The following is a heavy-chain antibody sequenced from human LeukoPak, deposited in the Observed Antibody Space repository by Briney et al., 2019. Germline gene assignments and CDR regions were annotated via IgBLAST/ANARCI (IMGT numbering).Heavy chain of an antibody. V-gene: IGHV1-69*13. CDR2: IIPIFGTA. CDR3: ARHYGDYDISRTLFGY. Sequence: SVKVSCKASGGTFSSYAVSWVRQAPGQGLEWMGGIIPIFGTANYAQKFQGRVTITADESTSTAYMELSSLRSEDTAVYYCARHYGDYDISRTLFGYWGQGTLVTVSS. D-gene: IGHD4-17*01. CDR1: GGTFSSYA. J-gene: IGHJ4*02.